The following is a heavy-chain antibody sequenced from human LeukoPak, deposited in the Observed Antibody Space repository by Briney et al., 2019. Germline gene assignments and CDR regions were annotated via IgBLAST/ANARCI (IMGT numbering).Heavy chain of an antibody. D-gene: IGHD3-22*01. J-gene: IGHJ6*02. CDR2: IKSKTDGGTT. V-gene: IGHV3-15*01. Sequence: GGSLRLSCAASGFTFGYAWMSWVRQAPGKGLEWVGRIKSKTDGGTTDYAAPVKGRFTISRDDSKNTVYLQMNSLKTEDTAVYHCATVVRVSSKVWYYYGMDVWGQGTTVTVSS. CDR1: GFTFGYAW. CDR3: ATVVRVSSKVWYYYGMDV.